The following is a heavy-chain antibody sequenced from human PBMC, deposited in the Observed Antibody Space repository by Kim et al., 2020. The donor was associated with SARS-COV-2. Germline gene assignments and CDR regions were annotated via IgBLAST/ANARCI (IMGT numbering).Heavy chain of an antibody. V-gene: IGHV4-59*01. CDR1: SDSFSAYY. CDR2: IFYGGDT. Sequence: SETLSLTCTVSSDSFSAYYWSWIRHLPGKGLEWIGYIFYGGDTNYNPSLKSRVTISWDTSRIQFSLDLTSVTDADTAVYYCARSEGRASWHQFDYWGQGILVTVSS. CDR3: ARSEGRASWHQFDY. J-gene: IGHJ4*02.